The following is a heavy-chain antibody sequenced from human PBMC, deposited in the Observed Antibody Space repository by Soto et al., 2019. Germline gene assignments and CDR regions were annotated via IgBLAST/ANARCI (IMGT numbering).Heavy chain of an antibody. J-gene: IGHJ4*02. D-gene: IGHD3-10*01. CDR3: ARDPPGSGSYTYDY. V-gene: IGHV3-66*01. CDR2: ISLAGDT. Sequence: GGSLRLSCGASGITVSNNYRSWFRQAPGKGLEWVSAISLAGDTYYADSVKGRFTISRDNSKNTLYFQMNSLRAEDTAVYYCARDPPGSGSYTYDYWGQGTLVTVSS. CDR1: GITVSNNY.